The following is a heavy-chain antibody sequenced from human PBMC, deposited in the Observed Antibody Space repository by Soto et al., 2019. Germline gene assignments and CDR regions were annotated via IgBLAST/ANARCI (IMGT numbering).Heavy chain of an antibody. V-gene: IGHV3-23*01. Sequence: EVQLLGSGGGLIQPGGSLRLSCAASGFTFSSYGMSWVRQAPGKGLEWVSTITGSGGSTYYAGSVKGRFTISRDNSKNPLYLQMNSLRAEDTAVYYCAKANPYSSTWDYWGQGTLVTVSS. CDR1: GFTFSSYG. J-gene: IGHJ4*02. D-gene: IGHD6-13*01. CDR3: AKANPYSSTWDY. CDR2: ITGSGGST.